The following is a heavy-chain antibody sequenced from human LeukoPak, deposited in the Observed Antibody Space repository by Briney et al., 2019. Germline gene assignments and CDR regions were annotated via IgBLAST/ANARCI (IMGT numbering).Heavy chain of an antibody. J-gene: IGHJ4*02. V-gene: IGHV3-53*01. D-gene: IGHD3-22*01. Sequence: GGSLRLSCAASGFTFSSYEMNWVRQAPGKGLEWVSVIYAAGNTFYADSVRGRFTISRDHSKNTLYLQMNSLRAEDTAVYYCARVHYYDSTGYYFIPFFDSWGQGTLVTVSS. CDR2: IYAAGNT. CDR1: GFTFSSYE. CDR3: ARVHYYDSTGYYFIPFFDS.